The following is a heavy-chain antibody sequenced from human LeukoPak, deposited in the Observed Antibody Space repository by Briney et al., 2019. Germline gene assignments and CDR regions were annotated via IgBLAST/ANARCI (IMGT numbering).Heavy chain of an antibody. D-gene: IGHD3-22*01. Sequence: SSVKVSCKASGGTFSGYAISWVRQAPGQGLEWMGWISAYNGNTNYAQKLQGRVTMTTDASTSTAYMELRSLRSDDTAVYYCCTMIVDDYWGQGTLVTVSS. CDR2: ISAYNGNT. V-gene: IGHV1-18*01. J-gene: IGHJ4*02. CDR1: GGTFSGYA. CDR3: CTMIVDDY.